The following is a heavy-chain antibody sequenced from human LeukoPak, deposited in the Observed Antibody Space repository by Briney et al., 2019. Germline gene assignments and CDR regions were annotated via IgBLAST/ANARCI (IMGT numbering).Heavy chain of an antibody. CDR3: ARAKRHTVTIDY. D-gene: IGHD4-17*01. CDR2: IHYSGST. J-gene: IGHJ4*02. Sequence: SETLSLTCTVSGGSISSYYWSWIRQPPGKGLEWIGYIHYSGSTNYNPSLKSRVTISVDTSKNQFSLKLSSVTAADTAVYYCARAKRHTVTIDYWGQGTLVTVSS. CDR1: GGSISSYY. V-gene: IGHV4-59*12.